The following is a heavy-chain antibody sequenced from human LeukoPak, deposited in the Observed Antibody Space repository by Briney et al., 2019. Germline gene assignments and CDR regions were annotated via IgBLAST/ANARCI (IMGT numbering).Heavy chain of an antibody. CDR3: ARTEAHDAFDI. Sequence: ASVKVSCKTSGYTFTNSGISWVRQAPGQGLEWMGWISTYNGNTNSAQKLQGRITMTTDTSTSTAYMELRSLRSDDSAVYYCARTEAHDAFDIWGQGTMVTVSS. CDR2: ISTYNGNT. V-gene: IGHV1-18*01. J-gene: IGHJ3*02. CDR1: GYTFTNSG.